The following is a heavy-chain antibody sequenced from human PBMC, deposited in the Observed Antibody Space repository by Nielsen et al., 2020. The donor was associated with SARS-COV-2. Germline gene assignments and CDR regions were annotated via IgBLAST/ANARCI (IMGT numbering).Heavy chain of an antibody. J-gene: IGHJ6*02. CDR3: ATGAAAGTGNYYYGMDV. CDR1: GFTFSGND. V-gene: IGHV3-48*03. CDR2: LSSSGSAT. Sequence: GGSLRLSCAASGFTFSGNDMSWVRQAPGRGLEWISYLSSSGSATYYADSVKGRFTISRDNAKNSLYLQMNSLRAEDTALYYCATGAAAGTGNYYYGMDVWGQGTTVTVSS. D-gene: IGHD6-13*01.